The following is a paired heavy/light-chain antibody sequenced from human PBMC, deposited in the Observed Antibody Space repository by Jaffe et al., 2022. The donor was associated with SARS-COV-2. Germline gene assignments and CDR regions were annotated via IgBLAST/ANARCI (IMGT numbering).Light chain of an antibody. CDR2: SNK. Sequence: QSVLTQPPSVSGAPGQRVTISCTGSSSNIGSGHDVHWYRQQLPGTAPKLLIYSNKNRPSGVPDRFSASKSGTSASLAISGLQAEDEADYYCQTYDSSLDVYVFGPGTKVTVL. CDR1: SSNIGSGHD. V-gene: IGLV1-40*01. J-gene: IGLJ1*01. CDR3: QTYDSSLDVYV.
Heavy chain of an antibody. J-gene: IGHJ3*02. CDR1: GYSISSGYY. V-gene: IGHV4-38-2*02. CDR2: FYHSDTT. D-gene: IGHD7-27*01. Sequence: QVQLQESGPGLVKPSETLSLSCSVSGYSISSGYYWGWIRQPPGKGLEWIGSFYHSDTTYFNPSLKSRVSRSVDTSKNQFSLKLTSVTAADTAVYYCARARVWVDAFDIWGQGALVTVSS. CDR3: ARARVWVDAFDI.